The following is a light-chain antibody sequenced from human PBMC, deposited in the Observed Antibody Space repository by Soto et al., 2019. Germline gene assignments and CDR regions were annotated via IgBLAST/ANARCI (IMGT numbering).Light chain of an antibody. Sequence: QSALTQPASVSGSPGQSITISCTGTSSDVGGYNYVSWYQQHPGKAPKLMIYEDTNRPSGVSNRFSGSKSGNTASLTISGLHADDEADYYCSSYTSSSTPVFGGGTKLTVL. CDR3: SSYTSSSTPV. V-gene: IGLV2-14*01. CDR1: SSDVGGYNY. J-gene: IGLJ3*02. CDR2: EDT.